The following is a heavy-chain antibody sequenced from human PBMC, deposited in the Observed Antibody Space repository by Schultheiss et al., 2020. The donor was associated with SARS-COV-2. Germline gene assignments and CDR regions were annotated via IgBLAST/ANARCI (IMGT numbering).Heavy chain of an antibody. CDR3: ARDRARGYSSSWYDPVFDY. CDR2: ISYDGSNK. Sequence: GGSLRLSCAASGFTFSSYAMHWVRQAPGKGLEWVAVISYDGSNKYYADSVKGRFTISRDNSKNTLYLQMNSLRPEDTAVYYCARDRARGYSSSWYDPVFDYWGQGTLVTVSS. J-gene: IGHJ4*02. V-gene: IGHV3-30*04. CDR1: GFTFSSYA. D-gene: IGHD6-13*01.